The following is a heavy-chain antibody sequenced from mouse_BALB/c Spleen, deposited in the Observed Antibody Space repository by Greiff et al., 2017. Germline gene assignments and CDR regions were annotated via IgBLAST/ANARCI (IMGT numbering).Heavy chain of an antibody. CDR1: GYTFTSYN. D-gene: IGHD2-4*01. J-gene: IGHJ4*01. Sequence: QVQLQQPGAELVKPGASVKMSCKASGYTFTSYNMHWVKQTPGQGLEWIGAIYPGNGDTSYNQKFKGKATLTADKSSSTAYMQLSSLTSEDSAVYYCARHYEGYAMDYWGQGTSVTVSS. V-gene: IGHV1-12*01. CDR3: ARHYEGYAMDY. CDR2: IYPGNGDT.